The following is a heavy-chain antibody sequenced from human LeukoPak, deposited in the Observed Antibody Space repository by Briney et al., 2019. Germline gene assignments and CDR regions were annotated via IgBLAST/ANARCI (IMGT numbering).Heavy chain of an antibody. Sequence: SETLSLTCTVSGGSISSDNYYWGWIRQPPGKGLEWIGSIYYSGSTYYNPSLKSRVTISVDTSKNQFSLKLGSVTAADTAVYYCAREGGYRGAFDIWGQGTMVTVSS. CDR2: IYYSGST. D-gene: IGHD5-12*01. J-gene: IGHJ3*02. V-gene: IGHV4-39*07. CDR3: AREGGYRGAFDI. CDR1: GGSISSDNYY.